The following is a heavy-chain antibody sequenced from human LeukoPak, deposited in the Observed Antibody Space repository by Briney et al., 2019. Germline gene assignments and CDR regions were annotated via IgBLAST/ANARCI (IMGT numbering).Heavy chain of an antibody. V-gene: IGHV3-66*01. Sequence: GGSLRLSCAASGFTVSSNCMSWVRQAPGKGLEWVSVIYSGGSTYYADSVKGRFTISRDNSKNTLYLQMNSLRAEDTAVYYCARDSGRWLQLGYWGQGTLVTVSS. CDR3: ARDSGRWLQLGY. CDR1: GFTVSSNC. CDR2: IYSGGST. J-gene: IGHJ4*02. D-gene: IGHD5-24*01.